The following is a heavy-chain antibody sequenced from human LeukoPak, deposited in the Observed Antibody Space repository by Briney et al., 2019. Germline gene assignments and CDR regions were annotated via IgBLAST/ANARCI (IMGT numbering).Heavy chain of an antibody. V-gene: IGHV4-39*01. CDR3: ARGGGRDFDY. Sequence: SETLSLTCTVSGGSISSSSYYWGWIRQPPGKGLEWIGSIYYSGSTYYNPSLKSRVTISVDTSKSQFSLKLSSVTAADTAVYYCARGGGRDFDYWGQGTLVTVSS. J-gene: IGHJ4*02. CDR2: IYYSGST. D-gene: IGHD2-15*01. CDR1: GGSISSSSYY.